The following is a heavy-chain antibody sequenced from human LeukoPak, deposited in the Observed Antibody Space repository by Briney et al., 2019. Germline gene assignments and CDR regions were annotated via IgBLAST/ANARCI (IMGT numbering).Heavy chain of an antibody. CDR2: INPSGGST. CDR3: ASAAAAGMVAGFDP. CDR1: GGTFSSYA. J-gene: IGHJ5*02. D-gene: IGHD6-13*01. V-gene: IGHV1-46*01. Sequence: ASVKVSCKASGGTFSSYAISWVRQAPGQGLEWMGIINPSGGSTSYAQKFQGRVTMTRDMSTSTVYMELSSLRSEDTAVYYCASAAAAGMVAGFDPWGQGTLVTVSS.